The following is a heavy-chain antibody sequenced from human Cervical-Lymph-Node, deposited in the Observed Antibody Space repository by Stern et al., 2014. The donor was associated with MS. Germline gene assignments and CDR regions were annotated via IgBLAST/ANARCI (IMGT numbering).Heavy chain of an antibody. D-gene: IGHD6-13*01. CDR2: IFPVFASP. J-gene: IGHJ5*02. V-gene: IGHV1-69*01. CDR3: ALSSETSDRWYSLGYDL. Sequence: VQLVESGAEVTKPGSSVKVSCKASGGTFSKFPSSWVRQAPGQGLEWMGGIFPVFASPTCAQEFRGSVTITADVSTSTVYMELSSLRSDDTAVYYCALSSETSDRWYSLGYDLWGQGTLVTVSS. CDR1: GGTFSKFP.